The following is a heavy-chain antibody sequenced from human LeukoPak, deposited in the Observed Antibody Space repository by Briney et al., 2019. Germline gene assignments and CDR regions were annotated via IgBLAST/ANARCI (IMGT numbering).Heavy chain of an antibody. V-gene: IGHV3-23*01. CDR1: GFTFSNYG. CDR3: AKTSGSYYVY. D-gene: IGHD3-10*01. CDR2: ISNDATAT. J-gene: IGHJ4*02. Sequence: GSLRLSCAASGFTFSNYGMNWVRQAPGKGLEWLSAISNDATATFYADSVKGRFTVSRDNSKNTLYLQMNSLRAEDTALYYCAKTSGSYYVYWGQGILVTVSS.